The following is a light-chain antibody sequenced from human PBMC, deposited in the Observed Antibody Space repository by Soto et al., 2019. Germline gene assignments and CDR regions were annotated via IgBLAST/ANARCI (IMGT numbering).Light chain of an antibody. CDR1: QTVSSNF. V-gene: IGKV3-20*01. Sequence: EMVLTQSPDTLSVSPGERATLSCRASQTVSSNFLAWYQQRPGQAPRLLIYGASSRAAGIPDRFSGSGSGTDFTLTISRLEHEDLALYYCQQYGSSPETFGQGTKV. CDR2: GAS. J-gene: IGKJ1*01. CDR3: QQYGSSPET.